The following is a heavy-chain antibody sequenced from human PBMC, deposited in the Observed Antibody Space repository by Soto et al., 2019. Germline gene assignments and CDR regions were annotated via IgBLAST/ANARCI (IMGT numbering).Heavy chain of an antibody. D-gene: IGHD5-18*01. CDR1: GGSISSGDYY. CDR2: IYYSGST. CDR3: ARLVRGYSYGFGPYYCYGMDV. Sequence: SETLSLTCTVSGGSISSGDYYWSWIRQPPGKGLEWIGYIYYSGSTYYNPSLKSRVTISVDTSKNQFSLKLSSVTAADTAVYYCARLVRGYSYGFGPYYCYGMDVWGQGTTVTVSS. V-gene: IGHV4-30-4*01. J-gene: IGHJ6*02.